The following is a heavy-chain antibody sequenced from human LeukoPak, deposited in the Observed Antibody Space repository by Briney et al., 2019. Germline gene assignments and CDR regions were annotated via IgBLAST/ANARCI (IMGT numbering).Heavy chain of an antibody. Sequence: GGSLRLSCAASGFTFSSYGMSWVRQAPGKGLEWVSSISGSGGTTYYADSVKGRFTISRDNSKNTLYLQMNSLRADDTTVYSCAKDPPTVMANAFHIWGQGTMVTVS. CDR1: GFTFSSYG. J-gene: IGHJ3*02. V-gene: IGHV3-23*01. CDR3: AKDPPTVMANAFHI. CDR2: ISGSGGTT. D-gene: IGHD5-18*01.